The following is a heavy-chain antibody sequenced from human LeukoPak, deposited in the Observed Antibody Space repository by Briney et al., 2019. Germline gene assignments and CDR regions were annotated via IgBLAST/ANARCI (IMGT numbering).Heavy chain of an antibody. J-gene: IGHJ4*02. CDR3: ARGLWTGFDY. Sequence: SETLSLICTVSGGSISSYYWSWIRQPPGKGLEWIGYIYYSGSTNYNPSLKSRVTISVDTSKNQFSLKLSSVTAADTAVYYCARGLWTGFDYWGQGTLVTVSS. V-gene: IGHV4-59*01. CDR2: IYYSGST. CDR1: GGSISSYY. D-gene: IGHD2/OR15-2a*01.